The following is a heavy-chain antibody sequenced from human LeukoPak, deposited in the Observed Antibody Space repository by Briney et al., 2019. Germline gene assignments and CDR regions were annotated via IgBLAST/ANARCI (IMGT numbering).Heavy chain of an antibody. CDR2: IYTSGST. CDR3: ARGSIAARPGYYYYYMDV. V-gene: IGHV4-4*07. D-gene: IGHD6-6*01. Sequence: SETLSLTCTVSGGSISSYYWSWIRQPAGKGLEWIGRIYTSGSTNYNPSLKSRVTMSVDTSKNQFSLKLSSVTAADTAVYYCARGSIAARPGYYYYYMDVWGKGTTVTVSS. J-gene: IGHJ6*03. CDR1: GGSISSYY.